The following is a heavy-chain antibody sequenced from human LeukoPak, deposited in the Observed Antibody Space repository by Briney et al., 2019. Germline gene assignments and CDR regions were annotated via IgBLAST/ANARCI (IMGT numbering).Heavy chain of an antibody. J-gene: IGHJ4*02. V-gene: IGHV1-69*04. CDR3: ARDRSGSYYDY. CDR1: GGTFSSYA. D-gene: IGHD1-26*01. CDR2: IIPILGIA. Sequence: SVKVSCEASGGTFSSYAISWVRQAPGQGLEWMGRIIPILGIANYAQKFQGRVTITADKSTSTAYMELSSLRSEDTAVYYCARDRSGSYYDYWGQGTLVTVSS.